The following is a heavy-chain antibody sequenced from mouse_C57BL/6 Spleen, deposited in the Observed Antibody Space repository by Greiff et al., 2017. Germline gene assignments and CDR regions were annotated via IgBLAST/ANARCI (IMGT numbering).Heavy chain of an antibody. D-gene: IGHD2-12*01. CDR1: GYTFTSYW. CDR3: ANDAHWYFDI. J-gene: IGHJ1*03. V-gene: IGHV1-53*01. CDR2: INPSNGGT. Sequence: VQLQQPGTELVKPGASVKLSCKASGYTFTSYWMHWVKQRPGQGLEWIGNINPSNGGTNYNEKFKGKATLTVAKSSSTAYMRLSSLTSEGAAVYYGANDAHWYFDIWGTGTTVTVSS.